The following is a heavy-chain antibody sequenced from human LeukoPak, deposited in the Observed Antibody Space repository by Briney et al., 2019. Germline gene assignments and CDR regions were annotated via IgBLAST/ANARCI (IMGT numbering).Heavy chain of an antibody. V-gene: IGHV1-46*01. J-gene: IGHJ5*02. CDR3: ARDPGPTTVTTDA. CDR1: GYTFTSYY. D-gene: IGHD4-17*01. CDR2: INPSGGST. Sequence: GASVKVSCKASGYTFTSYYMHWVRQAPGQGLEWMGIINPSGGSTSYAQKFQGRVTMTRDTSTSTVYMELSSLKSEDTAVYYCARDPGPTTVTTDAWGQGTLVTVSS.